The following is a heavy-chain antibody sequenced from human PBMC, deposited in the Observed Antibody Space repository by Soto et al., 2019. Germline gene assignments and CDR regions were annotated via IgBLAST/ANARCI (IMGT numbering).Heavy chain of an antibody. CDR3: ARVYYYDSSGRSTFDP. V-gene: IGHV3-30*03. CDR1: GFTFSSYG. J-gene: IGHJ5*02. Sequence: GGSLRLSCAASGFTFSSYGMHWVRQAPGKGLEWVAVISYDGSNKYYADSVKGRFTISRDNSKNTLYLQMNSLRAEDTAVYYCARVYYYDSSGRSTFDPWGQGTLVTVSS. CDR2: ISYDGSNK. D-gene: IGHD3-22*01.